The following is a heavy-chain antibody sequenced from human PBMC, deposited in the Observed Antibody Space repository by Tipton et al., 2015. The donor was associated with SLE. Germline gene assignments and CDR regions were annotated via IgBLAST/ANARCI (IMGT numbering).Heavy chain of an antibody. CDR3: ARGRNAFDI. V-gene: IGHV4-34*01. J-gene: IGHJ3*02. Sequence: LRLSCAVYGGSFSGYYWSWIRQPPGKGLEWIGEINHSGSTNYNPSLKSRVTISVDTSKNQFSLKLSSVTAADTAVYYCARGRNAFDIWGQGTMVTVSS. CDR2: INHSGST. CDR1: GGSFSGYY.